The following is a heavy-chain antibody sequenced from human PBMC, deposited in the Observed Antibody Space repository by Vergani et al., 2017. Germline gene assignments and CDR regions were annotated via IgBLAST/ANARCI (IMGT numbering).Heavy chain of an antibody. CDR3: AGPQGTSAYYYGGFDY. CDR1: GFTFSDYY. CDR2: ISSSGSTI. V-gene: IGHV3-11*01. D-gene: IGHD3-22*01. J-gene: IGHJ4*02. Sequence: QVQLVESGGGLVKPGGSLRLSSAASGFTFSDYYMSWIRQAPGKGLEWVSYISSSGSTIYYADSVKGRFTISRDNSKNTLSLQMNSLTAEDTAIYYCAGPQGTSAYYYGGFDYWGQGILVTVSS.